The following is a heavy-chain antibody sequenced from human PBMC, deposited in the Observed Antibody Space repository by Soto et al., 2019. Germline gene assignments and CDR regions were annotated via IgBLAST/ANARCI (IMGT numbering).Heavy chain of an antibody. V-gene: IGHV5-10-1*01. D-gene: IGHD2-2*01. CDR3: AITVVPAAGYYYYGMDV. Sequence: GESLKISWKGSGYSFTSYWISWVRQMPGKGLEWMGRIDPSDSYTNYSPSFQGHVTISADKSISTAYLQWSSLKASDTAMYYCAITVVPAAGYYYYGMDVWGQGTTVTVSS. CDR2: IDPSDSYT. J-gene: IGHJ6*02. CDR1: GYSFTSYW.